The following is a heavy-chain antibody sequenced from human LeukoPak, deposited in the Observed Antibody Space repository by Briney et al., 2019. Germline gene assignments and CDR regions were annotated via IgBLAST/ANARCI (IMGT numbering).Heavy chain of an antibody. Sequence: SETLSLTCTASGGSISSSSYYWGWIRQPPGKGLEWIGSIYYSGSTYYNPSLKSRVTISVDTSKNQFSLKLSSVTAADTAVYYCARSVVRGVIKGYYFDYWGQGTLVTVSS. D-gene: IGHD3-10*01. CDR1: GGSISSSSYY. J-gene: IGHJ4*02. V-gene: IGHV4-39*07. CDR3: ARSVVRGVIKGYYFDY. CDR2: IYYSGST.